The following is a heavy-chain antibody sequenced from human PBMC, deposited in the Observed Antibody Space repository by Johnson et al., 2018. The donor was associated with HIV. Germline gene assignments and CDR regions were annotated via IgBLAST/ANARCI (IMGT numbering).Heavy chain of an antibody. CDR1: GFTFSDYY. CDR2: ISSSGSTI. D-gene: IGHD3-10*01. CDR3: AGGFYYGSGSYHGAFDI. Sequence: VQLVESGGGVVQPGGSLRLSCAASGFTFSDYYMSWIRQAPGKGLEWVSYISSSGSTIFYADSVKGRFTISRDNAKNSLFLQMNSLRAEDTAVYYCAGGFYYGSGSYHGAFDIWGQGTMVTVSS. J-gene: IGHJ3*02. V-gene: IGHV3-11*04.